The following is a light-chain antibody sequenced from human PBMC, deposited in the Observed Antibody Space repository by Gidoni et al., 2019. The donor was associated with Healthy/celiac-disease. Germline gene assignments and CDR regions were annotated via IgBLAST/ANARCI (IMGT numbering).Light chain of an antibody. V-gene: IGKV4-1*01. CDR3: QQYYSTPL. J-gene: IGKJ3*01. CDR1: QSVLYSSNNKNY. Sequence: DIVMTQSPDSLAVSLGERATINCKSSQSVLYSSNNKNYLAWYQQKPGPPPKLLIYWASTRESGVPDRFSGSGSGTDFTLTISSLQAEDVAVYYCQQYYSTPLFGPXTKVDIK. CDR2: WAS.